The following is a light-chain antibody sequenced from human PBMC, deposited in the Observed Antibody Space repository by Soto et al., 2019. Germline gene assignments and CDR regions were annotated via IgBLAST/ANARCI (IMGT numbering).Light chain of an antibody. Sequence: DIQLTQSPSFLSASVGDRVTITCRASQGISSYLAWYQQKPGKAPKLLIYAASTLQSGVPSRFSVSGSGTEFTLTIISLQPEDFAAYYCQQLNSYPQFTFGPGTKVDIK. CDR1: QGISSY. J-gene: IGKJ3*01. CDR2: AAS. V-gene: IGKV1-9*01. CDR3: QQLNSYPQFT.